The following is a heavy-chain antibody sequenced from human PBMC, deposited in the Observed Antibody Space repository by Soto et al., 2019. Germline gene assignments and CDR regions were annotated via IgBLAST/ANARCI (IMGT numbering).Heavy chain of an antibody. CDR1: GYIFTNHY. CDR3: ARADYYDSSGFYYDC. D-gene: IGHD3-22*01. CDR2: INPSGGST. V-gene: IGHV1-46*01. J-gene: IGHJ4*02. Sequence: EASVKVSCKASGYIFTNHYIHWVRQAPGQGLEWMGIINPSGGSTNYLQKFQGRITMTRDTSTSTGYMELSSLRSANTAVYFCARADYYDSSGFYYDCWGLGTLVTVSS.